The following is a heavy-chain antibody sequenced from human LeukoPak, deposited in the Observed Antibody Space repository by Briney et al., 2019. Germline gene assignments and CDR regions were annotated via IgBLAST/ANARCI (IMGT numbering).Heavy chain of an antibody. D-gene: IGHD3-22*01. CDR1: GFTFSSYA. V-gene: IGHV3-23*01. Sequence: GGSLRLSCAASGFTFSSYAMSWVRQAPGKGLEWVSAISGSGGSTYYADSVKGRFTISRDNSKNTLYLQMNSLRAEDTAVYYCAKGGYYDSSGWGFFDYWGQGTLVTVSS. J-gene: IGHJ4*02. CDR3: AKGGYYDSSGWGFFDY. CDR2: ISGSGGST.